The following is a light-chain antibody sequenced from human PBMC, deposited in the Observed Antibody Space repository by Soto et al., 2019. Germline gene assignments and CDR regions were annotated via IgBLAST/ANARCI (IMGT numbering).Light chain of an antibody. Sequence: QSALTQPASVSGSPGQSLTISCTGTSSDVGGYNYVSWYQQHPGKAPKVVIYDVSYRPSGVSNRFSGSKSGNTASLTISGLQAEDEADYYCCSYTSGSTYVFGSGTKLTVL. CDR1: SSDVGGYNY. V-gene: IGLV2-14*03. CDR2: DVS. J-gene: IGLJ1*01. CDR3: CSYTSGSTYV.